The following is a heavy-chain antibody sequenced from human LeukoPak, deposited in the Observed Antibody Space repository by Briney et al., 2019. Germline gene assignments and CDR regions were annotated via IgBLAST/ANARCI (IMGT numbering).Heavy chain of an antibody. V-gene: IGHV4-34*01. Sequence: SETLSLTCAGYVGSFSGYYWSWIRQPPGKGLEWIGEINHSGSTNYNPSLKSRVTMSVDTSKNQFCLQLTSVTAADTAVYYCASGSGSYSHWFDPWGQGILVTVSS. CDR1: VGSFSGYY. CDR2: INHSGST. D-gene: IGHD3-10*01. J-gene: IGHJ5*02. CDR3: ASGSGSYSHWFDP.